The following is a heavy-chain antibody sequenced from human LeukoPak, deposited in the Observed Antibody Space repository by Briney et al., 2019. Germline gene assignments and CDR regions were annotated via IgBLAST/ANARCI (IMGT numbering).Heavy chain of an antibody. J-gene: IGHJ4*02. D-gene: IGHD1-26*01. V-gene: IGHV3-23*01. CDR2: IGGGGTE. CDR3: ARAQGALDY. CDR1: GFIITNYA. Sequence: GGCLRLSCGGSGFIITNYAVNWVRQAPRKGLEWVSGIGGGGTEYYADSVKGRFIIKSDSSQNLVHVDTNNMAVEDTAVYYCARAQGALDYWGQGTLVTVSS.